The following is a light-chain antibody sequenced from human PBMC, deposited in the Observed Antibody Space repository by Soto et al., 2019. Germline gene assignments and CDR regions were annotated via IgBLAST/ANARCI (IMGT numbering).Light chain of an antibody. J-gene: IGKJ2*01. V-gene: IGKV3-15*01. CDR2: GAS. CDR3: QQYDKWPPYT. Sequence: ETVMTQSPVTLSVSPGERATLSCRASESVSRNLAWYQQKVGQPPRLLIYGASTRATGIPARFSGSGSGTEFTLTISSLQSEDIAVYYCQQYDKWPPYTFGQGTKVEIK. CDR1: ESVSRN.